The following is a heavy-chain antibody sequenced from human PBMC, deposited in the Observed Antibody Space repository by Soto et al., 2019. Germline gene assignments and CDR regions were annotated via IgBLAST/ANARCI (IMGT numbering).Heavy chain of an antibody. D-gene: IGHD2-21*01. CDR2: IYSRGDT. Sequence: ETLSLTCSVSGGSMRSYYWNWLRQPAGKGLEWIGRIYSRGDTNYNPSVKSRVTMSVDTSKNEFSLRLNSVTAADTAVYYCAGIGEDVYYGMDVWGQGTTVTVSS. J-gene: IGHJ6*02. V-gene: IGHV4-4*07. CDR3: AGIGEDVYYGMDV. CDR1: GGSMRSYY.